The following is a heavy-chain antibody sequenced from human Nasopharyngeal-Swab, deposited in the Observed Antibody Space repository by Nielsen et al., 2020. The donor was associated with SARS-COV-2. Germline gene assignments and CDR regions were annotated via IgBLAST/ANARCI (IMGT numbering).Heavy chain of an antibody. CDR1: GGSISSYY. D-gene: IGHD3-3*01. V-gene: IGHV4-4*07. CDR3: ARERFWSGLNWFDP. CDR2: IYTSGST. J-gene: IGHJ5*02. Sequence: ETLSLTCTVSGGSISSYYWSWIRQPAGKGLEWIGRIYTSGSTNYNPSLKSRVTMSVDTSKNQFSLKLSSVTAADTAVYYCARERFWSGLNWFDPWGQGTLVTVSS.